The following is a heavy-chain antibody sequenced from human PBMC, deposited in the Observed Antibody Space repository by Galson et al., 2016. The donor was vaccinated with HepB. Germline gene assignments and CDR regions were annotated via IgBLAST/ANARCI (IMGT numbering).Heavy chain of an antibody. CDR2: TYYRSKRYN. CDR3: ASGNWDSGLKW. Sequence: CAISGDSVSSNSAAWNWIGQSPSRGLEWLGRTYYRSKRYNDYAVSVKSRININPDTSKNQFSLQLNSVLPEDTAMYYCASGNWDSGLKWWGQGTPVTVSS. V-gene: IGHV6-1*01. J-gene: IGHJ4*02. CDR1: GDSVSSNSAA. D-gene: IGHD7-27*01.